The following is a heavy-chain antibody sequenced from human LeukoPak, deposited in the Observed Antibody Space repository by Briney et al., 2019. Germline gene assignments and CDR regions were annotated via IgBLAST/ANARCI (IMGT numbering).Heavy chain of an antibody. D-gene: IGHD3-16*01. CDR3: ARGQGMIQYFQH. CDR2: INHSGST. CDR1: GGSFSGYY. J-gene: IGHJ1*01. V-gene: IGHV4-34*01. Sequence: PSETLSLTCAVYGGSFSGYYWSWIRQPPGKGLEWIGEINHSGSTNYNPSLKSRVTISVDTSKNQFSLKLSSVTAADTAVYCCARGQGMIQYFQHWGQGTLVTVSS.